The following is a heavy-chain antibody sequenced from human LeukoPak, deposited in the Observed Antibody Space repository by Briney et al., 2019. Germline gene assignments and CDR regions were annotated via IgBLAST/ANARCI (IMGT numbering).Heavy chain of an antibody. V-gene: IGHV4-61*02. J-gene: IGHJ4*02. CDR3: ARDLIAGRLWFGDRGFDY. D-gene: IGHD3-10*01. CDR1: GGSFSSGSYY. CDR2: IYTSGST. Sequence: PSETLSLTCTVSGGSFSSGSYYWSWIRQPAGKGLEWIGRIYTSGSTNYNPSLKSRVTISVDTSKNQFSLKLSSVTAADTAVYYCARDLIAGRLWFGDRGFDYWGQGTLVTVSS.